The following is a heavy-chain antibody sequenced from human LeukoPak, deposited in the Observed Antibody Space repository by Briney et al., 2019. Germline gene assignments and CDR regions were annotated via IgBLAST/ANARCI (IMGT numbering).Heavy chain of an antibody. CDR1: GGTFSSYT. Sequence: ASVKVFCKASGGTFSSYTISWVRQAPGQGLEWMGRIIPILGIANYAQKFQGRVTITADKSTSTAYMELSSLRSEDTAVYYCARESTVTTGAFDIWGQGTMVTVSS. CDR3: ARESTVTTGAFDI. D-gene: IGHD4-11*01. J-gene: IGHJ3*02. CDR2: IIPILGIA. V-gene: IGHV1-69*04.